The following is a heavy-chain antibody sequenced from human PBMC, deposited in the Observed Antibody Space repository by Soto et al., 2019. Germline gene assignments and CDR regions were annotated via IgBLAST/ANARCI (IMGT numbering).Heavy chain of an antibody. V-gene: IGHV4-59*01. CDR3: SRVILGMATIDY. J-gene: IGHJ4*02. Sequence: SETLSLTCTVSGGSISSYYWSWVRQPPGKGLEWIGYIYYSGSTNYNPSLKSRVTISVDTSKNQFSLQLSSVTAADTAVYYCSRVILGMATIDYWGQGTLVTVSS. D-gene: IGHD5-12*01. CDR1: GGSISSYY. CDR2: IYYSGST.